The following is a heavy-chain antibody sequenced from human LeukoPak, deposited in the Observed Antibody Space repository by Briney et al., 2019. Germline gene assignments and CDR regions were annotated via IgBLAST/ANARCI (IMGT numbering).Heavy chain of an antibody. CDR3: ARDDILTGLNYYMDV. CDR1: GYSISSGYY. CDR2: IYTSGST. J-gene: IGHJ6*03. V-gene: IGHV4-38-2*02. Sequence: PSETLSLTCTVSGYSISSGYYWGWIRQPPGKGLEWIWRIYTSGSTNYNPSLKSRVTMSVDTSKNQFSLKLSSVTAADTAVYYCARDDILTGLNYYMDVWGKGTTVTISS. D-gene: IGHD3-9*01.